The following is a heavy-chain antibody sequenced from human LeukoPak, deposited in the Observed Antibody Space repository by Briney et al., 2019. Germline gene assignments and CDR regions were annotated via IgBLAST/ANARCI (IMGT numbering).Heavy chain of an antibody. CDR2: IIPIFGTA. D-gene: IGHD6-19*01. Sequence: EASVKVSCKASGGTFSSYAISWVRQAPGQGLEWMGGIIPIFGTANYAQKFQGRVTITADESTSTAYMELSSLRSEDTAVYYCARGITAVASPFDYWDQGTLVTVSS. CDR3: ARGITAVASPFDY. J-gene: IGHJ4*02. CDR1: GGTFSSYA. V-gene: IGHV1-69*13.